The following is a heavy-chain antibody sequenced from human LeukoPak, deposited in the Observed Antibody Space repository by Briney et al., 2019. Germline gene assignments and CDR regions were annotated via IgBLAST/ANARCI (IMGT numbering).Heavy chain of an antibody. CDR2: TYYGSKWYN. D-gene: IGHD3-10*01. CDR1: GDSFSSNSAA. Sequence: SQTLSLTCAISGDSFSSNSAAWNWIRQSPSRGLEWLGRTYYGSKWYNDYAVSVKSRITINPDTSKNQFSLQLNSVTPEDTAVYYCARASVRGVIIRGYNWFDPWGQGTLVTVSS. V-gene: IGHV6-1*01. J-gene: IGHJ5*02. CDR3: ARASVRGVIIRGYNWFDP.